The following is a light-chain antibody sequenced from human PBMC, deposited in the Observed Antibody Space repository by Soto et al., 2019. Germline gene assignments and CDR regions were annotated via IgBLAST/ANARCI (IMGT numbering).Light chain of an antibody. CDR3: QQAYSFPVT. Sequence: DIQMTQSPSSVSASVGDRVTITCRARQNIISWLAWYQQKPGTAPKLLIYAASILQSGVPSRFSGSGSGTDFTLTINSLQPEDFATYYCQQAYSFPVTFGQGTRLEIK. J-gene: IGKJ5*01. CDR1: QNIISW. V-gene: IGKV1-12*01. CDR2: AAS.